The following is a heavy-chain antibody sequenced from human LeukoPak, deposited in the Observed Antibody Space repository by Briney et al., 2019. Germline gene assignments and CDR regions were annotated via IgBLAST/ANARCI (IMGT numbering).Heavy chain of an antibody. J-gene: IGHJ4*02. Sequence: ASVTVSCKASGYTFNDYYIHWVRQAPGQGLEWMGWINPKSGGTNYAQKFQGRVTMTRDTSISTAYMELSRLRSDDTAVYYCARDREAAFDYWGQGTLVTVSS. CDR1: GYTFNDYY. D-gene: IGHD6-25*01. CDR2: INPKSGGT. V-gene: IGHV1-2*02. CDR3: ARDREAAFDY.